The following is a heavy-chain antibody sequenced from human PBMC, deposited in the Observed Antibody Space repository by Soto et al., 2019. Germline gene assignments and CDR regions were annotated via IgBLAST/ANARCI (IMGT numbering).Heavy chain of an antibody. V-gene: IGHV4-61*01. J-gene: IGHJ5*02. CDR1: GGSVSSPNYF. Sequence: LSLTCTVSGGSVSSPNYFWTWIRQPPGKALEWIGYIYYSGSTNYNPSLRSRVTISVDTSKNQFSLNLTSVTAADTAVYYCAKVCGSYYNGSGGIWSDPWHQGPQVTVSP. CDR2: IYYSGST. D-gene: IGHD3-10*01. CDR3: AKVCGSYYNGSGGIWSDP.